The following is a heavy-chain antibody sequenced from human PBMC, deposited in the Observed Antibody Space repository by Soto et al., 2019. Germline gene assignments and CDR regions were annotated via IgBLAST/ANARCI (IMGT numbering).Heavy chain of an antibody. CDR3: ARLTTGGFYFAY. V-gene: IGHV2-5*02. Sequence: QITLKESGPTLAKPTQTLTLTCTFSGFSLRNSGVGVGWIRKPPGKALEWLALIYWDDDKRYSPSLKSRLTTTKDTSKNQVVLTMTNMDPVDTATYYCARLTTGGFYFAYWGQGTLVTVSS. CDR2: IYWDDDK. J-gene: IGHJ4*02. D-gene: IGHD4-17*01. CDR1: GFSLRNSGVG.